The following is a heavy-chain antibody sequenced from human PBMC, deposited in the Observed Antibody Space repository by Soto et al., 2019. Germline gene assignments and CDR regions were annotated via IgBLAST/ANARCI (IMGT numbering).Heavy chain of an antibody. J-gene: IGHJ3*02. CDR2: ISYDGSYK. Sequence: QVQLVESGGGVVQPGRSLRLSCAASGFSFSGYGIHWVRQVPGKGLEWVAFISYDGSYKYYEDSVKDRFTISRDNSKNTLYLRMSSLRAEDTAVYYCAKCPISTSCQGKAFDMWGQGTMVTVSS. CDR3: AKCPISTSCQGKAFDM. V-gene: IGHV3-30*18. D-gene: IGHD2-2*01. CDR1: GFSFSGYG.